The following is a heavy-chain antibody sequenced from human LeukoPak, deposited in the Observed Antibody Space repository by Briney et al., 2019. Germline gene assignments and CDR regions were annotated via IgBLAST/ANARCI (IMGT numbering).Heavy chain of an antibody. V-gene: IGHV3-23*01. J-gene: IGHJ4*02. Sequence: GGSLRLSCAASGFTFSSYAMSWVRQAPGKGLEWVSVISGSGGSTYYADSVKGRFTISRDNSKNTVYLQMKGLRAEDTAVYYCAKDEDATNWGQGTLVTVSS. CDR3: AKDEDATN. CDR1: GFTFSSYA. D-gene: IGHD1-1*01. CDR2: ISGSGGST.